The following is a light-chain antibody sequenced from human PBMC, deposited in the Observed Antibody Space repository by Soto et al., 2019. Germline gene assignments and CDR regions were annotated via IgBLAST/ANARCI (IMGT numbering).Light chain of an antibody. V-gene: IGKV3-20*01. CDR1: QSIRSTY. CDR2: AAS. J-gene: IGKJ4*01. Sequence: EIVLTQSPGTLSLSPGERATLSCRASQSIRSTYLAWYQQKPGQPPRLLIYAASKRQSGVPDRFSGGGSETDFTLSISSLEPEYFAVYYCQQYSGSVTFGGGTKVDIK. CDR3: QQYSGSVT.